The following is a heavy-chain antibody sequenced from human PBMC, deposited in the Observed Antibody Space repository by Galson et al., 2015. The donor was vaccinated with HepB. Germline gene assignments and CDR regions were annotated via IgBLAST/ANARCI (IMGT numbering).Heavy chain of an antibody. CDR3: AREVDTAMVYYYYYMDV. V-gene: IGHV4-39*07. Sequence: ETLSLTCTVSGGSISSSSYYWGWIRQPPGKGLEWIGSIYYSGSTYYNPSLKSRVTISVDTSKNQFSLKLSSVTAADTAVYYCAREVDTAMVYYYYYMDVWGKGTTVTVSS. CDR2: IYYSGST. CDR1: GGSISSSSYY. J-gene: IGHJ6*03. D-gene: IGHD5-18*01.